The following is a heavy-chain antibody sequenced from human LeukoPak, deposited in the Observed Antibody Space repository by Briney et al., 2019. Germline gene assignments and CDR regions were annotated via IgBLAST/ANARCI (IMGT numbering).Heavy chain of an antibody. V-gene: IGHV3-30*04. Sequence: GGSLRLSCAASGFTFSSYAMHWVRQAPGKGLEWVAVISYDGSNKYYADSVKGRFTISRDNAKNSLYLQMNSLRAEDTAVYYCASLYGGYDYWGQGTLVTVSS. CDR3: ASLYGGYDY. D-gene: IGHD5-12*01. J-gene: IGHJ4*02. CDR2: ISYDGSNK. CDR1: GFTFSSYA.